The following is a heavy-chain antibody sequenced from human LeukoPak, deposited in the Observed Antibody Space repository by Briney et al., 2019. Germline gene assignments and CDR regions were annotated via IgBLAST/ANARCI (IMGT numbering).Heavy chain of an antibody. CDR1: GFTFSSYA. J-gene: IGHJ4*02. CDR2: IWYDGSNK. V-gene: IGHV3-33*08. CDR3: ARDHSSSWSNLDY. D-gene: IGHD6-13*01. Sequence: PGGSLRLPCVASGFTFSSYAMSWVRQAPGKGLEWVAVIWYDGSNKYYADSVKGRFTISRDNSKNTLYLQMNSLRAEDTAVYYCARDHSSSWSNLDYWGQGTLVTVSS.